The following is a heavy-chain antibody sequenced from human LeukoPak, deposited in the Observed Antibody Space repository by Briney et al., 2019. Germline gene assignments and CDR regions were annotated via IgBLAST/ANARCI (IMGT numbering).Heavy chain of an antibody. CDR1: GDSISSSSYY. Sequence: SETLSLTCTVSGDSISSSSYYWGWIRQPPGKGLEWIGSVYYSGSTYYNPSLKSRVTISVDTSKNQFSLKLSSVTAADTAVYYCAGSRLGDYVWGSYRLLDYWGQGTLVTVSS. J-gene: IGHJ4*02. V-gene: IGHV4-39*07. D-gene: IGHD3-16*02. CDR2: VYYSGST. CDR3: AGSRLGDYVWGSYRLLDY.